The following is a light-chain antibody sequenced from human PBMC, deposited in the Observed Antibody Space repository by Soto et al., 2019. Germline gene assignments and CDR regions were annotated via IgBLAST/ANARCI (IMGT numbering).Light chain of an antibody. Sequence: EIVLTQSPGTLSLSPGERATLSCRASQSVDSNYLAWYQQRPGQAPRLLTHGASSRATGIPDRFSGSGPGTDFSLTISRLEPEDFAVYYCQHYSFSSYTFGQGTKLEIK. J-gene: IGKJ2*01. CDR1: QSVDSNY. V-gene: IGKV3-20*01. CDR3: QHYSFSSYT. CDR2: GAS.